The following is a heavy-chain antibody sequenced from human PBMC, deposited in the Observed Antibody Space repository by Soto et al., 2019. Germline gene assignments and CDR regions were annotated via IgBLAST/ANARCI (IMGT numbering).Heavy chain of an antibody. CDR1: GGSISSGNYY. V-gene: IGHV4-30-4*01. CDR2: IPYSGST. D-gene: IGHD1-26*01. Sequence: SETLSLTCTVSGGSISSGNYYWSWIRQPPGKGLEWIGFIPYSGSTYYNASLKSRVTISVDTSKNQFSLNLSFVTAADTAVYYCARHSRSGSSHSLFAPWGQGTLVTVSS. J-gene: IGHJ5*02. CDR3: ARHSRSGSSHSLFAP.